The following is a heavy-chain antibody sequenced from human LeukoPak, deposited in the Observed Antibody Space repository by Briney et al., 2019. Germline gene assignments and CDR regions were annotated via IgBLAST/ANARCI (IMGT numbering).Heavy chain of an antibody. CDR1: GFSLSNARMG. CDR3: AWIRGTIVLWFDP. V-gene: IGHV2-26*04. Sequence: SGPVLVKPTETLTLTCTVSGFSLSNARMGVTWIRQPPGKALEWLAHIFSNDAKSYSTSLKSRLTISKDTSKSQVVLTMTNMDPVDTATYYCAWIRGTIVLWFDPWGQGTLVTVSS. J-gene: IGHJ5*02. CDR2: IFSNDAK. D-gene: IGHD4/OR15-4a*01.